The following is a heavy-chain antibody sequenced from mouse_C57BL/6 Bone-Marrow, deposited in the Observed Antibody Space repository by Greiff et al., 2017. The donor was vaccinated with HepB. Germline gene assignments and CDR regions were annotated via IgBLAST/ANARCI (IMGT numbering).Heavy chain of an antibody. V-gene: IGHV1-69*01. D-gene: IGHD2-1*01. CDR3: ARGGGNYSFDY. Sequence: VQLQQPGAELVMPGASVKLSCKASGYTFTSYWMHWVKQRPGQGLEWIGEIDPSDSYTNYNQKFKGKSTLTVDKSSSTAYMQLSSLTSEDSAVYYCARGGGNYSFDYWGQGTTLTVSS. J-gene: IGHJ2*01. CDR2: IDPSDSYT. CDR1: GYTFTSYW.